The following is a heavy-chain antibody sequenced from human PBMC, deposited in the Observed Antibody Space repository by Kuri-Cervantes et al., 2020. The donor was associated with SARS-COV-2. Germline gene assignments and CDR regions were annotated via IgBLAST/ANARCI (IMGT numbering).Heavy chain of an antibody. CDR2: ITHSSSYI. V-gene: IGHV3-21*06. Sequence: GGSLRLSCAASAFPFSTYSMHWVRQAPGKGLEWVSYITHSSSYIYYADSVKGRFTISRDNAKNPLYLQMNSLRVEDTAVYYCASDCSTTGCYPYWGQGTLVTVSS. D-gene: IGHD2-2*01. CDR3: ASDCSTTGCYPY. CDR1: AFPFSTYS. J-gene: IGHJ4*02.